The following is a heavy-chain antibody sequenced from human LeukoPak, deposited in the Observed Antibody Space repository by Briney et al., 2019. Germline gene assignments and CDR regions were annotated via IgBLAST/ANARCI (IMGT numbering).Heavy chain of an antibody. J-gene: IGHJ4*02. D-gene: IGHD4-11*01. V-gene: IGHV3-33*01. CDR2: IWYDGSNE. CDR1: GFTFSSYG. Sequence: GGSLRLSCAASGFTFSSYGMHWVRQAPGKGLEWVAVIWYDGSNEYYADSVKGRFTISRDNSKNTLYLQMNSLRAEDTAVYYCARDIYSNGYLGYWGQGTLVTVSS. CDR3: ARDIYSNGYLGY.